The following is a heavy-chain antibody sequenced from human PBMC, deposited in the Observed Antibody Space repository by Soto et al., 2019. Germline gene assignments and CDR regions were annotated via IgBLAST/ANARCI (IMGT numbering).Heavy chain of an antibody. Sequence: EVQLLESGGGLVQPGGSLRLSCAASGFTFRNYAMGWVRQAPGKGLEWVSDISGSGGTTYYAESVKGRFTLSRDNSKNTLYLQMNSLRAEDTAVYYCAKGPDMFCSGGTCFVNFWGQGTLVTVSS. CDR3: AKGPDMFCSGGTCFVNF. CDR2: ISGSGGTT. D-gene: IGHD2-15*01. CDR1: GFTFRNYA. J-gene: IGHJ4*02. V-gene: IGHV3-23*01.